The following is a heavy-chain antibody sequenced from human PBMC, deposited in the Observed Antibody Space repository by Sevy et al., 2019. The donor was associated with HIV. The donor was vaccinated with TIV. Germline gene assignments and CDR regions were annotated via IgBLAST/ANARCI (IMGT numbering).Heavy chain of an antibody. CDR2: INSDGEST. V-gene: IGHV3-74*01. J-gene: IGHJ4*02. CDR1: GFTFRTSW. CDR3: GRGTRGVQDY. Sequence: GGSLRLSCAASGFTFRTSWMHWVRQIPGKGLVWVSRINSDGESTNYADSVKGQFNIYRDNAKNTMYLQMNRLRVEDTAIYYCGRGTRGVQDYWGQGTLVTVSS. D-gene: IGHD3-10*01.